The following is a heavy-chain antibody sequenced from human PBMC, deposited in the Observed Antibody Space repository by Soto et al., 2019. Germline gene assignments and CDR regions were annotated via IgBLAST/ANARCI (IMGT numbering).Heavy chain of an antibody. Sequence: ASVKVSCKASGNTVPNYAIHWVRQAPGQRLEWMGWINGGNGNTYYSEHFQGRVTFTRGTSAGTVYMQLSSLTSEDTAVYYCARALINYDILTGYYNPEKDSYYYGMDVWGQGTTVTVSS. CDR3: ARALINYDILTGYYNPEKDSYYYGMDV. CDR1: GNTVPNYA. V-gene: IGHV1-3*01. D-gene: IGHD3-9*01. CDR2: INGGNGNT. J-gene: IGHJ6*02.